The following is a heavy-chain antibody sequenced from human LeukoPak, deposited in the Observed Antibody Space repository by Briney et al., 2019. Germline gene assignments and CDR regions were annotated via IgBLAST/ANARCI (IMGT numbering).Heavy chain of an antibody. CDR2: IYPGDSDT. J-gene: IGHJ4*02. V-gene: IGHV5-51*01. CDR1: GYSFTSYW. Sequence: GESLKISCKGSGYSFTSYWIGWVRQMPGKGLEWMGIIYPGDSDTRYSPSFQGQVTISADKSISTAYLQWSSLKASDTAMYYCARHLRPRDGYNPFDYWGQGTLVTVSS. CDR3: ARHLRPRDGYNPFDY. D-gene: IGHD5-24*01.